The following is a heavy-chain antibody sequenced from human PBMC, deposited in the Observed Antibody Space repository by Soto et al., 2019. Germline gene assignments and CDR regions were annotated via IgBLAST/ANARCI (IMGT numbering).Heavy chain of an antibody. CDR3: AKEGGTMFFDY. V-gene: IGHV3-43*01. J-gene: IGHJ4*02. CDR1: GFTFDDYT. D-gene: IGHD1-26*01. CDR2: ISWDSSRT. Sequence: GGSLRLSCAASGFTFDDYTMHWVRQAPGKGLEWVSLISWDSSRTYYADSVKGRFTISRDNSKNSLYLQMNSLTTEDTALYFCAKEGGTMFFDYWGQGTPVTVSS.